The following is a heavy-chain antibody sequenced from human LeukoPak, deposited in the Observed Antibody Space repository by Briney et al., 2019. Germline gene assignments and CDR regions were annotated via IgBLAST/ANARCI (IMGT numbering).Heavy chain of an antibody. V-gene: IGHV3-30*04. CDR1: GFTFSSYA. Sequence: GRSLRLSCAASGFTFSSYAMHWVRQAPGKGLEWVAVISYDGSNKYYADSVKGRFTISRDNSKNTLYLQMNSLRAEDTAVYYCARALWNSSWYYFDYWGQGTLVTVSS. CDR2: ISYDGSNK. CDR3: ARALWNSSWYYFDY. J-gene: IGHJ4*02. D-gene: IGHD6-13*01.